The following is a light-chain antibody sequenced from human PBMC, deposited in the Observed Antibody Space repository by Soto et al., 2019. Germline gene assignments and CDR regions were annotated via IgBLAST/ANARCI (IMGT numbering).Light chain of an antibody. CDR2: SDT. J-gene: IGLJ2*01. CDR3: SAWDGSLSGRV. Sequence: QLVLTQSPSASGTPGQRVTISCSGSSSNIGSNYVYWYRQLPGTAPKLLIYSDTQRPSGVPDRFSGSKSGTSASLAISGLRSEDEADYYCSAWDGSLSGRVFGGGTQLTGL. V-gene: IGLV1-47*02. CDR1: SSNIGSNY.